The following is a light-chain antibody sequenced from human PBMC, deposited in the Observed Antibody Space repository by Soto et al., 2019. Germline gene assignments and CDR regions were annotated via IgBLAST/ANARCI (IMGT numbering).Light chain of an antibody. Sequence: EIVLTQSPGTLSLSPGDRVTLSCRASQSVSSSYLAWYQQKPGQAPRLLIYGASSRATGTPDRFSGSGSGTDFTLIISRLEPEDVAVYYGQQYGSSLSITFGQGTRLENK. CDR2: GAS. CDR1: QSVSSSY. V-gene: IGKV3-20*01. J-gene: IGKJ5*01. CDR3: QQYGSSLSIT.